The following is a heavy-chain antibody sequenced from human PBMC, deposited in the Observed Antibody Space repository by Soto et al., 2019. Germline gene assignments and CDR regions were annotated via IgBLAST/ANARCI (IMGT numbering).Heavy chain of an antibody. D-gene: IGHD6-13*01. CDR1: GGSISSGDYY. Sequence: SSETLSLTCTVSGGSISSGDYYWSWIRQPPGKGLEWIGEVYRTGSTNYNPSLESQLTISVDKSKNQFSLKLTSVTAADTAVYYCARARATIAAAAIFDCWGQGTLVTVSS. V-gene: IGHV4-30-4*01. CDR3: ARARATIAAAAIFDC. J-gene: IGHJ4*02. CDR2: VYRTGST.